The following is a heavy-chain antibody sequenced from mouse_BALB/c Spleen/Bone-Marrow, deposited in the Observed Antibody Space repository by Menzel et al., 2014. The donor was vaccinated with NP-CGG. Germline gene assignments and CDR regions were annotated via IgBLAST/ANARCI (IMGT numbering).Heavy chain of an antibody. V-gene: IGHV5-6*01. J-gene: IGHJ4*01. D-gene: IGHD4-1*01. CDR3: ARRGNWDGRAAMDY. Sequence: VQLQQSGGDLVKPGGSLKLSCAASGFTFSSNGMSWVRQTPDKRLEWVATINSGGVNTYYIDSVKGRFTISRDNAKNPLYLQMSSLKSEDTAMYHCARRGNWDGRAAMDYWGQGTSVTVSS. CDR1: GFTFSSNG. CDR2: INSGGVNT.